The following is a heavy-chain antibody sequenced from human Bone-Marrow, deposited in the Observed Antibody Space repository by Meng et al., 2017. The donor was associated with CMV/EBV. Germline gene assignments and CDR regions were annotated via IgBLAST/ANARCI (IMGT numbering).Heavy chain of an antibody. CDR3: ARGAAAGPYMWWFDP. CDR1: GGTFSSYA. Sequence: SVKVSCKASGGTFSSYAISWVRQAPGQGLEWMGGIIPIFGTANYAQKFQGRVTMTRDTSISTAYMELSRLRSDDTAVYYCARGAAAGPYMWWFDPWGQGTLVTVSS. V-gene: IGHV1-69*05. D-gene: IGHD6-13*01. CDR2: IIPIFGTA. J-gene: IGHJ5*02.